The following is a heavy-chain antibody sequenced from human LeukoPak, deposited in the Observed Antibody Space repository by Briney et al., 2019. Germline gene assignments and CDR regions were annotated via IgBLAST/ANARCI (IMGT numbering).Heavy chain of an antibody. D-gene: IGHD1-26*01. CDR1: GFTFSSYA. V-gene: IGHV3-23*01. CDR2: ISGSGGST. Sequence: GGSLRLSCAASGFTFSSYAMSWVRQAPGKGLEWVSAISGSGGSTYYADSVKGRFTISRDNSKNTLYLQMNSLRAEDTAVYYCAREGSRIVGATTRRPNWFDPWGQGTLVTVSS. J-gene: IGHJ5*02. CDR3: AREGSRIVGATTRRPNWFDP.